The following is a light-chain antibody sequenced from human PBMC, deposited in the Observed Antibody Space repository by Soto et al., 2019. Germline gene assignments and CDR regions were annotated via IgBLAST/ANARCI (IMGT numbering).Light chain of an antibody. CDR1: QSISSSY. V-gene: IGKV3-20*01. CDR2: GAS. J-gene: IGKJ1*01. CDR3: QQYGSSSWT. Sequence: ENVLTQSPGPLSLSPGERVTLSCRSSQSISSSYLAWYQQRPGQAPRLLIYGASSRATGIPDRFSGSGSGTEFTLTISRLEPEDFAVYYCQQYGSSSWTFGQGTKVGIK.